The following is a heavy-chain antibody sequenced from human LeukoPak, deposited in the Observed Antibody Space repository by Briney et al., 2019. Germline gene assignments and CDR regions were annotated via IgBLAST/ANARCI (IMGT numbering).Heavy chain of an antibody. J-gene: IGHJ5*02. V-gene: IGHV4-39*01. D-gene: IGHD6-13*01. CDR3: ARHWGSSSWYASWFDP. CDR1: GGSISSSSYY. CDR2: IYYSGST. Sequence: SETLSLTCTVSGGSISSSSYYWGWIRQPPGKGLEWIGSIYYSGSTYYNPSLKSRVTISVDTSKNQFSLKLSSVTAADTAVYYCARHWGSSSWYASWFDPWGQGSLVTVSS.